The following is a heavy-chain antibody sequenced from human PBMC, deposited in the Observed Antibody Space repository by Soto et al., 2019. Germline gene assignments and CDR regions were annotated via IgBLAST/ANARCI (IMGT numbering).Heavy chain of an antibody. CDR1: GGSISSSSYY. CDR3: AMSLWFGNTPNWFDP. D-gene: IGHD3-10*01. J-gene: IGHJ5*02. V-gene: IGHV4-39*01. Sequence: SETLSLTCNVSGGSISSSSYYWGWIRQPPGKGLEWIASIYYSGHTYYNPSLKSRVTISVDTSKNQFSLKLSSVTAADTAVYYCAMSLWFGNTPNWFDPWGQGTLVTGLL. CDR2: IYYSGHT.